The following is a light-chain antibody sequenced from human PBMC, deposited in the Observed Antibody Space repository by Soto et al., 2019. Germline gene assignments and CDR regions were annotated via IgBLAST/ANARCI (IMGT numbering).Light chain of an antibody. CDR1: QSISSW. Sequence: DIQMTKSPSTLSASVGDRVTITCRASQSISSWLAWYQQKPGKAPKLLIYDASSLESGVPSRFSGSGSGTDFTLTISSLQPDDFATYYCQQYNSYSKTFGQGTKVEIK. V-gene: IGKV1-5*01. CDR2: DAS. J-gene: IGKJ1*01. CDR3: QQYNSYSKT.